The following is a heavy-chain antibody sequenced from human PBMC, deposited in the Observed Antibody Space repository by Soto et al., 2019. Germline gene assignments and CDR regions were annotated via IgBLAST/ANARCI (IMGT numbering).Heavy chain of an antibody. CDR2: IYYSENT. CDR1: GGSISRSSKH. D-gene: IGHD4-17*01. CDR3: ATHPPYGPLDH. J-gene: IGHJ4*02. V-gene: IGHV4-39*01. Sequence: SETLSLTCTVSGGSISRSSKHWGWIRQPPGKGLEWIGNIYYSENTYYNPSLKSRVTISVDTSKNQFSLRLTSVTAADTAVYYCATHPPYGPLDHWGQGTLVTVSS.